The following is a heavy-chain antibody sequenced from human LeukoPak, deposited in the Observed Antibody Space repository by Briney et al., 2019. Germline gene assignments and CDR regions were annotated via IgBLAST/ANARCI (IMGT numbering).Heavy chain of an antibody. D-gene: IGHD3-22*01. CDR1: GFTFSNFW. CDR3: ASLPQYCYGSGVYYLGRS. J-gene: IGHJ4*02. Sequence: TGGSLRLSCAASGFTFSNFWMHWVRQAPGKGLVWVSRIKSDGSGAAYADSVKGRFTISRDNAKNMLYLQMSSLRVEDTAVYYCASLPQYCYGSGVYYLGRSRGQGTLVTVSS. V-gene: IGHV3-74*01. CDR2: IKSDGSGA.